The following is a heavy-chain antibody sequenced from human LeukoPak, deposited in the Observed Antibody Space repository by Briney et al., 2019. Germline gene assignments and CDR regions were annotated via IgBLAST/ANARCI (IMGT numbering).Heavy chain of an antibody. Sequence: PGGSLRLSCAAPGLTGSHNYVSWSRQAPGKGLEWVASINSDGSEGYYADVVKGRFTISRDNAKNSLYLQINSLRAEDTAVYYCARSSYSSSSSVWGQGTMVTVSS. D-gene: IGHD6-6*01. V-gene: IGHV3-7*03. CDR3: ARSSYSSSSSV. J-gene: IGHJ3*01. CDR2: INSDGSEG. CDR1: GLTGSHNY.